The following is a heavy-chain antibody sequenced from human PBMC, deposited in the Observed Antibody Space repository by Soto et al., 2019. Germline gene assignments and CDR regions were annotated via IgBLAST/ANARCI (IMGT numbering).Heavy chain of an antibody. Sequence: QVQLVQSGAEVKKPGASVKVSCKATGYSFTAFGLIWVRQAPGQGLEWMGWISGYNGDTNDAQNLQGRVTMTTDTSTSTVSMELRSLKSDDTAVYYGARAEAYRSSWYAMDVWGQGTTVIVS. CDR2: ISGYNGDT. V-gene: IGHV1-18*01. J-gene: IGHJ6*02. CDR3: ARAEAYRSSWYAMDV. CDR1: GYSFTAFG. D-gene: IGHD6-13*01.